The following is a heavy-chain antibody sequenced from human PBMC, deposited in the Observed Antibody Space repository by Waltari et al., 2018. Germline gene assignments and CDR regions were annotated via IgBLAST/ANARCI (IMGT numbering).Heavy chain of an antibody. CDR2: ISSSGSTI. CDR1: GFTFSSYE. V-gene: IGHV3-48*03. Sequence: EVQLVESGGGLVQPGGSLRLSCAASGFTFSSYEMNWVRQAPGKGLEWVSSISSSGSTIYYADSVKGRFTISRDNAKNSLDLQMNSLRAEDTAVYYCARAPRRQWLHGFDIWGQGTMVTVSS. J-gene: IGHJ3*02. D-gene: IGHD6-19*01. CDR3: ARAPRRQWLHGFDI.